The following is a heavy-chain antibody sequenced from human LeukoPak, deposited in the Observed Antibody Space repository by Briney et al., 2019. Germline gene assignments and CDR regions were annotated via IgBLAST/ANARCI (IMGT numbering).Heavy chain of an antibody. D-gene: IGHD3-10*01. J-gene: IGHJ4*02. Sequence: GGSLRLSCAASGITFSNAWMSWIRQAPGKGPEWVSTISGSGDGTYYADSVKGRFTISRDNSQNTLYVQMNSLRAEDTAVYYCAKDRQGRGSLGFDHWGQGALVIVSS. CDR2: ISGSGDGT. CDR3: AKDRQGRGSLGFDH. CDR1: GITFSNAW. V-gene: IGHV3-23*01.